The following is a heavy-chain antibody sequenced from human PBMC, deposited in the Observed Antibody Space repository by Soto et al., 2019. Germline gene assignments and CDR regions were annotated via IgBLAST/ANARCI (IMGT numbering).Heavy chain of an antibody. J-gene: IGHJ4*02. V-gene: IGHV2-5*02. CDR2: IYWDDDK. Sequence: SGPTLVKPTQTLTLTCTFSGFSLSTSGVGVGWIRQPPGKALEWLALIYWDDDKRYSPSLKSRLTITKDTSKNQVVLTMTNMDPVDTATYYCAHTGEDYSFQFQVPWALLWDYWGQGTLVTVSS. D-gene: IGHD4-4*01. CDR1: GFSLSTSGVG. CDR3: AHTGEDYSFQFQVPWALLWDY.